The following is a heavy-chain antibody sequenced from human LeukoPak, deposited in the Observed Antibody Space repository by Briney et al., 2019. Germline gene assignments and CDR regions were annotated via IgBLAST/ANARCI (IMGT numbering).Heavy chain of an antibody. D-gene: IGHD6-13*01. CDR1: GFTFSSYG. V-gene: IGHV3-33*01. J-gene: IGHJ4*02. Sequence: PGRSLRLSCAASGFTFSSYGMHWVRQAPGKGLEWVAVIWYDGSNKYYVDSVKGRFTISRDNSKNTLYLQMNSLRAEDTAVYYCACYEYSRGDWGQGTLVTVSS. CDR2: IWYDGSNK. CDR3: ACYEYSRGD.